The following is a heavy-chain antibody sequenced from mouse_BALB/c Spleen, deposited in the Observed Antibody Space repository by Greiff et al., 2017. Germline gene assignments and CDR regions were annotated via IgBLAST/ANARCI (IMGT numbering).Heavy chain of an antibody. CDR2: IWGDGST. J-gene: IGHJ4*01. CDR3: ARDGNYGYYAMDY. D-gene: IGHD2-1*01. CDR1: GFSLTGYG. V-gene: IGHV2-6-7*01. Sequence: VMLVESGPGLVAPSQSLSITCTVSGFSLTGYGVNWVRQPPGKGLEWLGMIWGDGSTDYNSALKSRLSISKDNSKSQVFLKMNSLQTDDTARYYCARDGNYGYYAMDYWGQGTSVTVSS.